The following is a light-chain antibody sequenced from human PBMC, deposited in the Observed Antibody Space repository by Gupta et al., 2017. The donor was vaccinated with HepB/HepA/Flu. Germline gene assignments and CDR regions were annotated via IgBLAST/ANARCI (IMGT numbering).Light chain of an antibody. CDR1: QGIDTS. Sequence: DLQFTQSSSVLSASVGDRVTITCRASQGIDTSLVWYQQKPGKAPKVLIFSASTFQSGVPSRFTGSGSGTEFILTINSLQPEDFATYYCQQLSAYPLTFGRGTKVEI. V-gene: IGKV1-9*01. CDR2: SAS. CDR3: QQLSAYPLT. J-gene: IGKJ4*01.